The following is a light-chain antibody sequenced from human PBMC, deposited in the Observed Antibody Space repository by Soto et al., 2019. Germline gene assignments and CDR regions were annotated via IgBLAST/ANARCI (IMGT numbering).Light chain of an antibody. CDR2: GNT. CDR1: DSNIGAGYD. V-gene: IGLV1-40*01. J-gene: IGLJ1*01. CDR3: QSFDNSLSGFYV. Sequence: QSVLTQTPSVSGAPGQTITISCTGTDSNIGAGYDVHWYQHLPGRAPKLLLFGNTHRPSGVPDRFSGSKSGTSASLAITGLQPEDEADYYCQSFDNSLSGFYVFGSGTKVTVL.